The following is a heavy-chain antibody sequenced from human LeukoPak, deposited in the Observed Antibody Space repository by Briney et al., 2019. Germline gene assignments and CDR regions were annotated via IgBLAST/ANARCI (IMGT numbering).Heavy chain of an antibody. J-gene: IGHJ5*02. CDR1: GFTVSSNY. CDR2: IYSGGST. V-gene: IGHV3-53*01. Sequence: GGSLRLSCAASGFTVSSNYMNWVRQAPGKGLEWVSVIYSGGSTYYADSVEGRFTTSRDNSKNTLYLQMNSLRAEDTAVYYCARGSRFDPWGQGTLVTVSS. CDR3: ARGSRFDP.